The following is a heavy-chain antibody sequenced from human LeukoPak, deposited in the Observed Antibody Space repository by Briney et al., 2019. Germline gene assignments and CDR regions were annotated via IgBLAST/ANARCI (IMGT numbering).Heavy chain of an antibody. Sequence: ASVKVSCKASGGTFSSYAISWVRQAPGQGLEWTGGIIPIFGTANYAQKFQGRVTITADESTSTAYMELSSLRSEDTAVYYCARPELGYCSSTSCYEVWFDPWGQGTLVTVSS. J-gene: IGHJ5*02. D-gene: IGHD2-2*01. CDR2: IIPIFGTA. V-gene: IGHV1-69*13. CDR1: GGTFSSYA. CDR3: ARPELGYCSSTSCYEVWFDP.